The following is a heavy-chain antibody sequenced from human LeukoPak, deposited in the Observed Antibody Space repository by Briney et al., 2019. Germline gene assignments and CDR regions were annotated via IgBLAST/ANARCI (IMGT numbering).Heavy chain of an antibody. CDR3: ASRRSTSFDY. D-gene: IGHD5/OR15-5a*01. CDR2: INSDETST. CDR1: GFSFNTYV. Sequence: PGGSLRLSCAASGFSFNTYVMSWVRQAPGKGLEWVSRINSDETSTNYADSVKGRFTISRDNAKNTLYLQMNSLRAEDTAVYYCASRRSTSFDYWGQGTLVTVSS. J-gene: IGHJ4*02. V-gene: IGHV3-74*01.